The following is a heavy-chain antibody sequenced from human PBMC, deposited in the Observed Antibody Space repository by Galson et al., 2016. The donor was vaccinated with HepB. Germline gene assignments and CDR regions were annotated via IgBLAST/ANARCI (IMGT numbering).Heavy chain of an antibody. Sequence: SLRLSCAGSGFTFSNFAMHWVRQAPGKGLEWISYISSDGNSINYAHSVKGRFTVSRDNAKNSLYLQMSRLRDEDTALYYCARDINSVSLITCYWGQGTLVTVSS. CDR3: ARDINSVSLITCY. CDR1: GFTFSNFA. J-gene: IGHJ4*02. V-gene: IGHV3-48*02. D-gene: IGHD3-16*01. CDR2: ISSDGNSI.